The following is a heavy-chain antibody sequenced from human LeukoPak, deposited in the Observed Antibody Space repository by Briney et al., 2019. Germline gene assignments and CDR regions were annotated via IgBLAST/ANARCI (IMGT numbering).Heavy chain of an antibody. CDR2: INPSGGST. V-gene: IGHV1-46*01. D-gene: IGHD2-21*02. CDR3: ATAPHIVVVTAILAFDI. Sequence: ASVKVSCKASGYYMHWVRQAPGQGLEGMGTINPSGGSTSYAQKFQGRVTMTEDTSTDTAYMELSSLRSEDTAVYYCATAPHIVVVTAILAFDIWGQGAMVTVSS. J-gene: IGHJ3*02. CDR1: GYY.